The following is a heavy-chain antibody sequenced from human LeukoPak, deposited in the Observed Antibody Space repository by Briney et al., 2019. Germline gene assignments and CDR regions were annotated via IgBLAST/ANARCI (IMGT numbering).Heavy chain of an antibody. J-gene: IGHJ4*02. CDR1: GGSISSSSYY. D-gene: IGHD5-18*01. CDR2: IYYSGST. CDR3: ARGIQLWLRPYYFDY. V-gene: IGHV4-39*01. Sequence: KTSETLSLICTVSGGSISSSSYYWGWIRQPPGKGLEWIGSIYYSGSTYYNPSLKSRVTISVDTSKNQFSLKLSSVTAADTAVYYCARGIQLWLRPYYFDYWGQGTLVTVSS.